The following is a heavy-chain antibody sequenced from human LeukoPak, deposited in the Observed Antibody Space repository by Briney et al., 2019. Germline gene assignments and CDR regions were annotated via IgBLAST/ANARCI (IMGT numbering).Heavy chain of an antibody. Sequence: GGSLRLSCAASGFTFSSYAMHWVRQAPGKGLEWVAVISYDGSNKYYADSVKGRFTISRDNSKNTLYLQMNSLRAEDTAVYYCARDPYLGGWGQGTLVTVSS. CDR1: GFTFSSYA. CDR2: ISYDGSNK. D-gene: IGHD1-26*01. V-gene: IGHV3-30*04. CDR3: ARDPYLGG. J-gene: IGHJ4*02.